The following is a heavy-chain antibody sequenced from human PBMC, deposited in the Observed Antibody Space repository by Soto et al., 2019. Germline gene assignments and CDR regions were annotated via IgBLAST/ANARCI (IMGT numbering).Heavy chain of an antibody. CDR3: ARGYGSGVFDY. CDR1: GGTFSSYT. CDR2: IIPILGIA. Sequence: SVKVSCKASGGTFSSYTIIWVRLAPGQGLEWMGRIIPILGIANYAQKFQGRVMITADKSTSTAYMELSSLRSEDTAVYYCARGYGSGVFDYWGQGTLVTVSS. D-gene: IGHD3-10*01. V-gene: IGHV1-69*02. J-gene: IGHJ4*02.